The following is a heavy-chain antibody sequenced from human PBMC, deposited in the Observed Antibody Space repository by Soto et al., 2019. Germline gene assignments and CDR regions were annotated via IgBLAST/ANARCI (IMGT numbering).Heavy chain of an antibody. CDR3: ARGSIAARPLYYYYGMDV. V-gene: IGHV4-34*01. CDR2: INHSGST. Sequence: ETLSLTCAVYGGSFSGYYWSWIRQPPGKGLEWIGEINHSGSTNYNPSLKSRVTISVDTSKNQFSLKLSSVTAADTAVYYCARGSIAARPLYYYYGMDVWGQGTTVTVSS. CDR1: GGSFSGYY. D-gene: IGHD6-6*01. J-gene: IGHJ6*02.